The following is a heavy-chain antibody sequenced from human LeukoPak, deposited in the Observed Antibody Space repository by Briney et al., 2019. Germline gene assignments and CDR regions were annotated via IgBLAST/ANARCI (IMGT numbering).Heavy chain of an antibody. CDR3: AREDSSGYYYDY. J-gene: IGHJ4*02. Sequence: ASVKVSCKASGYTFTSYGISWVRQAPGQGLEWMGWISAYNGNTNYAQKLQGRVTMTTDTSTSTAYMELRSLRSEDTAVYYCAREDSSGYYYDYWGQGTLVTVSS. CDR2: ISAYNGNT. CDR1: GYTFTSYG. D-gene: IGHD3-22*01. V-gene: IGHV1-18*01.